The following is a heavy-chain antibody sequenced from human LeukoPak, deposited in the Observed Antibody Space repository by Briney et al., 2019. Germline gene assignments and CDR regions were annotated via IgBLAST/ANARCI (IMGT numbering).Heavy chain of an antibody. D-gene: IGHD6-13*01. V-gene: IGHV3-23*01. CDR1: GFIFSSYS. CDR2: ITGSGGNT. J-gene: IGHJ6*02. Sequence: GGSPRLSCAASGFIFSSYSMSWVRQAPGKGLEWVSVITGSGGNTYYADSVKGRFTISKDNSKNTVYLQMSSLRVDDTAVYYCAKAASSSWPSYYYGMDVWGQGTTVTVSS. CDR3: AKAASSSWPSYYYGMDV.